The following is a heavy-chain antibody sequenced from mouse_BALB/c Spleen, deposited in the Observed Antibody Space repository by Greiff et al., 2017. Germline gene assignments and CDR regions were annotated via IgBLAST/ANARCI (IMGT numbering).Heavy chain of an antibody. Sequence: QVHVKQSGAELVRPGSSVKISCKASGYAFSSYWMNWVKQRPGQGLEWIGQIYPGDGDTNYNGKFKGKATLTADKSSSTAYMQLSSLTSEDSAVYFCARSQLGPFDYWGQGTTLTVSS. D-gene: IGHD4-1*02. CDR2: IYPGDGDT. V-gene: IGHV1-80*01. CDR3: ARSQLGPFDY. CDR1: GYAFSSYW. J-gene: IGHJ2*01.